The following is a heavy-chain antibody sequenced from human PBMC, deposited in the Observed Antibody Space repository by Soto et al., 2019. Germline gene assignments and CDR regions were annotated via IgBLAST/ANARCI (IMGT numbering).Heavy chain of an antibody. V-gene: IGHV5-51*01. CDR3: ARGNGYSRPLDY. Sequence: GESLKISCKGSGYTFTNYWIGWVRQMPGKGLEWMGVIYPGDSDTRYSPSFRGQVIISADKYISTAYLQWSSLKASDTAMYYCARGNGYSRPLDYWGQGTLVTVSS. J-gene: IGHJ4*02. CDR1: GYTFTNYW. D-gene: IGHD4-4*01. CDR2: IYPGDSDT.